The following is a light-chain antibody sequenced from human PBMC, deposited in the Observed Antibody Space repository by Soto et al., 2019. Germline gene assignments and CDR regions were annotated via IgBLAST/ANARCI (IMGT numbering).Light chain of an antibody. V-gene: IGKV3-15*01. CDR1: QSVATN. CDR3: QQYKDWYS. Sequence: VMTQSPVTLSVSPGERATLSCRASQSVATNLAWYQQRPGQAPRLLIYGASTRATDIPARFSGGGSGTEFTLTISSLQSEDFAVYYCQQYKDWYSFGQGTKLEIK. J-gene: IGKJ2*01. CDR2: GAS.